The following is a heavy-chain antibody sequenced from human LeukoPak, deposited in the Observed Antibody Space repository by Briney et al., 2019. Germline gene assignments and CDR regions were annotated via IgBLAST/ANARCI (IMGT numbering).Heavy chain of an antibody. D-gene: IGHD3-22*01. CDR2: LNAGATRT. CDR1: GFTFSNYA. J-gene: IGHJ4*02. Sequence: GSLRLSCAASGFTFSNYAMTWVRQAPGKGLEWVSALNAGATRTYYVDSVKGRFTISRDSSKNTVYLQMNSLRAEDTAVYYCAAGGDSSGYFYIYWGQGTLVTVSS. CDR3: AAGGDSSGYFYIY. V-gene: IGHV3-23*01.